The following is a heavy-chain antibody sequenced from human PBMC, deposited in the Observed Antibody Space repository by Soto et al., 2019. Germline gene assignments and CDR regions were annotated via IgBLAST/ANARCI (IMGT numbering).Heavy chain of an antibody. CDR2: IYYSGST. Sequence: WNRKHPGKGLEWIGYIYYSGSTYYNPSLKSRVTISVDTSKNQFSLKLSSVTAADTAVYYCAREHHSMASREWFDPWGQRTLVIVTS. CDR3: AREHHSMASREWFDP. V-gene: IGHV4-31*02. J-gene: IGHJ5*02. D-gene: IGHD3-22*01.